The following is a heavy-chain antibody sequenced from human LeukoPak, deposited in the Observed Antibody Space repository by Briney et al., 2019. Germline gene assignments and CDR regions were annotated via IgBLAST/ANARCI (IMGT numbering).Heavy chain of an antibody. CDR1: GFTFSSYW. J-gene: IGHJ4*02. Sequence: QSGGSLRLSCAASGFTFSSYWMSWVRQAPGKGLVWVSRINGDGSSTSYADSVKGRFTISRDNAENTLYLQMNSLRAEDTAVYYCATGGYCTGGSCYKGFDHWGQGTLVTVSS. V-gene: IGHV3-74*01. D-gene: IGHD2-15*01. CDR2: INGDGSST. CDR3: ATGGYCTGGSCYKGFDH.